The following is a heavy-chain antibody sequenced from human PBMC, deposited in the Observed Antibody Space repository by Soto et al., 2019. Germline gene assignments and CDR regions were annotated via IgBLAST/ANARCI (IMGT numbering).Heavy chain of an antibody. CDR2: ITSSSDYT. CDR1: GFTFSAYY. Sequence: QEQLVESGGGLVRPGGSLRLSCAASGFTFSAYYMTWMRQAPGKGREWVSYITSSSDYTNYAGSVKGRFTISRDNAKKSLYLQMNSLIVDATAVYYCVSEYYYGMDVWGQGTTVTVSS. V-gene: IGHV3-11*05. CDR3: VSEYYYGMDV. J-gene: IGHJ6*02.